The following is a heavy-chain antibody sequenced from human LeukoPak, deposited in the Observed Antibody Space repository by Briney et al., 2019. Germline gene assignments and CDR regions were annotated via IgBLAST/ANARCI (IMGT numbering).Heavy chain of an antibody. CDR1: AFIFNNAW. CDR2: IRSKTDGGTT. V-gene: IGHV3-15*01. CDR3: ASGGHYFDP. D-gene: IGHD1-26*01. J-gene: IGHJ5*02. Sequence: PGGSLRLSCATSAFIFNNAWMSWVRQAPGKGLEWVGRIRSKTDGGTTDYPAPLKGRFTISRDDSKNTLYLQMNSLKTEDSAVYYCASGGHYFDPWGQGTLVIVSS.